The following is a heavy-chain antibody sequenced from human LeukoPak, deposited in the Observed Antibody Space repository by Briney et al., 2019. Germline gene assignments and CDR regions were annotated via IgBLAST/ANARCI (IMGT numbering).Heavy chain of an antibody. CDR2: ISSSSSYI. V-gene: IGHV3-21*04. CDR3: AKDLSSGWPYSFDY. J-gene: IGHJ4*02. CDR1: GFTFSSYS. D-gene: IGHD6-19*01. Sequence: PGGSLRLSCAASGFTFSSYSMNWVRQAPGKGLEWVSSISSSSSYIYYADSVKGRFTISRDNAKNSLYLQMNSLRAEDTAVYYCAKDLSSGWPYSFDYWGQGTLVTVSS.